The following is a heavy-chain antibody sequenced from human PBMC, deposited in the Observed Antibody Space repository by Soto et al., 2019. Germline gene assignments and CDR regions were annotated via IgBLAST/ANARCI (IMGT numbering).Heavy chain of an antibody. Sequence: GGSLRLSCAASGFTFSSYGMHWVRQAPGKGLEWVSSISSSSSYIYYADSVKGRFTISRDNAENSLYLQMNSLRAEDTAVYYCARDLGYSYGYGFDNWFDPWGQGTLVTVSS. CDR2: ISSSSSYI. D-gene: IGHD5-18*01. J-gene: IGHJ5*02. V-gene: IGHV3-21*01. CDR1: GFTFSSYG. CDR3: ARDLGYSYGYGFDNWFDP.